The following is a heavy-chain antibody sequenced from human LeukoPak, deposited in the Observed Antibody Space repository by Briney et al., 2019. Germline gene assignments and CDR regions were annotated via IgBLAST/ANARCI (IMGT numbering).Heavy chain of an antibody. V-gene: IGHV4-4*02. J-gene: IGHJ2*01. CDR2: IYHSGST. CDR3: ARGHPSRYFDL. Sequence: PSGTLSLTCAVSGGSISSSNWWSWVRQPPGKGLEWIGEIYHSGSTNYNPSLKSRVTISVDTSKNQFSLKLSSVTAADTAVYYCARGHPSRYFDLWGRGTLVTVSS. CDR1: GGSISSSNW.